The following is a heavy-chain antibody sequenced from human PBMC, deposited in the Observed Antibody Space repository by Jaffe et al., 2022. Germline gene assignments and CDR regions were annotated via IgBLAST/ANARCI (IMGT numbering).Heavy chain of an antibody. Sequence: EVQLVESGGGLVQPGGSLRLSCAASGFTFSSYSMNWVRQAPGKGLEWVSYISSSSSTIYYADSVKGRFTISRDNAKNSLYLQMNSLRAEDTAVYYCARTYSSGWYGTFDYWGQGTLVTVSS. CDR2: ISSSSSTI. CDR1: GFTFSSYS. CDR3: ARTYSSGWYGTFDY. J-gene: IGHJ4*02. D-gene: IGHD6-19*01. V-gene: IGHV3-48*01.